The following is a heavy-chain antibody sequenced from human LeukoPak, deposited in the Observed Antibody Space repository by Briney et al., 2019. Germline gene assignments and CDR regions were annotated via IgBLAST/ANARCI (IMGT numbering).Heavy chain of an antibody. CDR3: ARGYCSSTSCYSPPIFDY. CDR1: GGTFSSYA. D-gene: IGHD2-2*01. Sequence: SVKVSCKASGGTFSSYAISWVRQAPGQGLEWMGGIIPIFGTANYAQKFQGRVTITTDESTSTAYMELSSLRSEDTAVYYCARGYCSSTSCYSPPIFDYWGQGTLVTVSS. CDR2: IIPIFGTA. V-gene: IGHV1-69*05. J-gene: IGHJ4*02.